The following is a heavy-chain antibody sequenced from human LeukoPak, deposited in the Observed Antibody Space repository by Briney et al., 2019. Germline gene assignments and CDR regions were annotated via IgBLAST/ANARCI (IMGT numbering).Heavy chain of an antibody. CDR2: ICYSGST. CDR1: GGSINSDY. V-gene: IGHV4-59*08. Sequence: PSETLSLTCTVSGGSINSDYWSWIRQPPGKGLEWIGYICYSGSTNYNPSLKSRVTISVDTSKNQFSLKLSSVTAADTAVYYCARGSRSGGSCYGYWGQGTLVTVSS. CDR3: ARGSRSGGSCYGY. J-gene: IGHJ4*02. D-gene: IGHD2-15*01.